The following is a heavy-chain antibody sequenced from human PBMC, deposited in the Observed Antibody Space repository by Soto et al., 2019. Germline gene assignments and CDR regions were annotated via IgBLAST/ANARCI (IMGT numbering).Heavy chain of an antibody. CDR1: GFTFSSYW. CDR2: INSDGSST. V-gene: IGHV3-74*01. Sequence: GGSLRLSCAASGFTFSSYWMHWVRQAPGKGLVWVSRINSDGSSTSYADSVKGRFTISRDNAKNTLYLQMNSLRAEDTAVYYCARVTDDFWSGYYFDYWGQGTLVTVSS. CDR3: ARVTDDFWSGYYFDY. D-gene: IGHD3-3*01. J-gene: IGHJ4*02.